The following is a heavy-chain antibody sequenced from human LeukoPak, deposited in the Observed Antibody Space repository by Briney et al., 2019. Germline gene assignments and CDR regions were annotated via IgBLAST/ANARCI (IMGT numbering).Heavy chain of an antibody. CDR3: ARGPERARVGITNYYYHYMDV. Sequence: GGSLRLSCAASGFTFSSYAMSWVRQAPGKGLEWVSGISGSGGGTYYADSVKGRFTISRDDSKNTMYLQMNSLRAEDTAVYYCARGPERARVGITNYYYHYMDVWGTGTMVTISS. J-gene: IGHJ6*03. CDR2: ISGSGGGT. V-gene: IGHV3-23*01. CDR1: GFTFSSYA. D-gene: IGHD1-26*01.